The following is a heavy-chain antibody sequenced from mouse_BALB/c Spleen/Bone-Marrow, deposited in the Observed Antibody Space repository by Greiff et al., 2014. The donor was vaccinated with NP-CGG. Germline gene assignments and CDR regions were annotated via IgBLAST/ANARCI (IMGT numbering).Heavy chain of an antibody. D-gene: IGHD4-1*01. CDR2: IHPNSGNT. V-gene: IGHV1S130*01. Sequence: QVHVKQSGSVLVRPGASVKLSCKASGYTFTGSWMHWAKQRPGQGLEWIGEIHPNSGNTNYNEKFKGKATLTVDTSSSTAYVDLSSLTSEDSAVYYCARSGFDYWGQGTTLTVSS. J-gene: IGHJ2*01. CDR3: ARSGFDY. CDR1: GYTFTGSW.